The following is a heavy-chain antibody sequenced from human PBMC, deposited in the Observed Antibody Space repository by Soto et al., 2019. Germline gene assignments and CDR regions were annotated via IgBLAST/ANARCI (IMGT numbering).Heavy chain of an antibody. D-gene: IGHD1-26*01. J-gene: IGHJ5*02. CDR2: IYTSGST. V-gene: IGHV4-4*07. Sequence: SETLSLTCTVSGGSISSYYWSWIRQPAGKGLEWIGRIYTSGSTNYNPSLKSRVTMSVDTSKNQFSLKLSSVTAADTAVYYCARDRGGSYFRRDWFDPWGQGTRVTVSS. CDR1: GGSISSYY. CDR3: ARDRGGSYFRRDWFDP.